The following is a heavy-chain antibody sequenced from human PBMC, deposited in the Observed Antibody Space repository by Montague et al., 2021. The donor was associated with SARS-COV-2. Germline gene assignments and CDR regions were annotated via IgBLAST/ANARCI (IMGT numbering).Heavy chain of an antibody. V-gene: IGHV3-48*03. Sequence: SLRLSCAASGFNFGVYEMNWVRQTPGKGLEWVSYINGGSSVMYYADSVMGRFTISRGNAESSLYLQMNSLRAEDTAVYYCAPAVPVADDSWGQGTLVTVSS. CDR1: GFNFGVYE. D-gene: IGHD2-2*01. CDR2: INGGSSVM. CDR3: APAVPVADDS. J-gene: IGHJ5*02.